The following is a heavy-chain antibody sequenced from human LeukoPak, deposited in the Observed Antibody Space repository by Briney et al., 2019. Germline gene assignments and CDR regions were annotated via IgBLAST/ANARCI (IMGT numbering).Heavy chain of an antibody. D-gene: IGHD3-16*01. J-gene: IGHJ4*03. CDR3: AKVSVRGWLCLVD. V-gene: IGHV3-23*01. CDR1: GFTFSSYA. Sequence: GGSLRLSCAASGFTFSSYAMSWVRQAPGKGLEWVSAISGSGGSTYYADSVKGRFTISRDNSKNTLYLQMNSQSAEDTAVYYCAKVSVRGWLCLVDGGQRTLVTVSS. CDR2: ISGSGGST.